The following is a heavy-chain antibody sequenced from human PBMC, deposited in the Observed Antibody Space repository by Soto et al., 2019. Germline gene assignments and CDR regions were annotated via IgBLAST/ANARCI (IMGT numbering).Heavy chain of an antibody. V-gene: IGHV3-33*01. J-gene: IGHJ4*02. D-gene: IGHD2-15*01. CDR1: GFTFSSYG. CDR2: IWYDGSNK. Sequence: QVQLVESGGGVVQPGRSLRLSCAASGFTFSSYGMHWVRQAPGKGLGWVAVIWYDGSNKYYADSVKGRFTISRDNSKNTLYLQMNSLRAEDTAVYYCARGYCSGGSCYHLSYWGQGTLVTVSS. CDR3: ARGYCSGGSCYHLSY.